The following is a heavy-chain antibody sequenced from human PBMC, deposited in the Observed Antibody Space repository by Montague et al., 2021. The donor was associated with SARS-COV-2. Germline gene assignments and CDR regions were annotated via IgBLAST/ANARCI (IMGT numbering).Heavy chain of an antibody. Sequence: SLRLSCAASGFTFSSYAMHWVRQAPGKGLGWVAVISYDGSNKYYADSVKGRFTISRDNSKNTLYLQMNILRAEDTAVYYCASVYGGSYRGRIDYWGQGTLVTVSS. J-gene: IGHJ4*02. CDR1: GFTFSSYA. D-gene: IGHD1-26*01. CDR2: ISYDGSNK. V-gene: IGHV3-30-3*01. CDR3: ASVYGGSYRGRIDY.